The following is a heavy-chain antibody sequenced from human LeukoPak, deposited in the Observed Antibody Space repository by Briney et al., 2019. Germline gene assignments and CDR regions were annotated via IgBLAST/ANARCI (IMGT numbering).Heavy chain of an antibody. V-gene: IGHV3-48*01. D-gene: IGHD2-15*01. CDR3: AREAANSYYYYMDV. J-gene: IGHJ6*03. CDR2: ISSSSSTI. Sequence: GGSLRLSCAASGFTFSSYSVNWVRQAPGKGLEWVSYISSSSSTIYYADSVKGRFTISRDNAKNSLYLQMNSLRAEDTAVYYCAREAANSYYYYMDVWGKGTTVTVSS. CDR1: GFTFSSYS.